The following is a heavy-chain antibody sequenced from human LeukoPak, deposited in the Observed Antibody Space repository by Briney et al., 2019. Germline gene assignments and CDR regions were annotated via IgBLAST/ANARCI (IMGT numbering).Heavy chain of an antibody. CDR2: ISSGSGTI. V-gene: IGHV3-48*01. Sequence: PGGSLRLSSAGSEFTFSSYSMNWVHQAPGKGLEWLSYISSGSGTIDYADSVKGRFTISRDNAKNSLSLQMNSLRVEDTAVYYCAKPRPGSSWPKSPFDYWGQGTLVTVSS. CDR3: AKPRPGSSWPKSPFDY. CDR1: EFTFSSYS. D-gene: IGHD6-13*01. J-gene: IGHJ4*02.